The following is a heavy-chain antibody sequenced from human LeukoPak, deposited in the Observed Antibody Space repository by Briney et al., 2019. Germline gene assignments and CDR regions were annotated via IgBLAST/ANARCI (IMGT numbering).Heavy chain of an antibody. CDR3: ARLPSSYPPYCGGDCSAGGRRIFDP. CDR1: GFTFSSYA. D-gene: IGHD2-21*02. J-gene: IGHJ5*02. CDR2: ISGSGGST. Sequence: PGGSLRLSCAASGFTFSSYAMSWVRQAPGKGLEWVSAISGSGGSTYYTDSVKGRFTISRDSSKNTLYLQMNSLRAEDTAVYYCARLPSSYPPYCGGDCSAGGRRIFDPRGQGMLVTVSS. V-gene: IGHV3-23*01.